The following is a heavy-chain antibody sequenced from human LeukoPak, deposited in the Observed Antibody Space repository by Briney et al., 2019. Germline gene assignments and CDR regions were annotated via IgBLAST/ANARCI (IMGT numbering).Heavy chain of an antibody. D-gene: IGHD3/OR15-3a*01. CDR2: ISYDGSNK. Sequence: PGRSLRVSCAASGFTFSSYGMHWVRQAPGKGLEWVAVISYDGSNKYYADSVKGRFTISRDNSKNTLYLQMNSLRAEDTAVYYCANTPQLWTQFDYWGQGTLVTVSS. V-gene: IGHV3-30*18. CDR1: GFTFSSYG. CDR3: ANTPQLWTQFDY. J-gene: IGHJ4*02.